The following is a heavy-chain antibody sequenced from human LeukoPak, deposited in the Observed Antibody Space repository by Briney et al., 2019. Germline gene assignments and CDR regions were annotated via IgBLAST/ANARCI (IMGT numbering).Heavy chain of an antibody. V-gene: IGHV4-39*07. CDR1: GGSISNSSYY. D-gene: IGHD6-13*01. CDR3: ARGIAAAGTGGYYYYYYYMDV. Sequence: SETLSLTCTVSGGSISNSSYYWGWIRQPPGKGLEWIGSIYYSGSTYYNPSLKSRVTISVDTSKNQFSLKLSSVTAADTAVYYCARGIAAAGTGGYYYYYYYMDVWGKGTTVTISS. J-gene: IGHJ6*03. CDR2: IYYSGST.